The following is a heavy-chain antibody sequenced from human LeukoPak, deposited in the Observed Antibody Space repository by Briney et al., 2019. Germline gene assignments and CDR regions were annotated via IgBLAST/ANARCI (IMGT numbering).Heavy chain of an antibody. D-gene: IGHD3-10*01. CDR1: GYTFTSCA. V-gene: IGHV1-3*04. Sequence: ASVKVSCKASGYTFTSCAIHWVRQALGQRLEWMGWINTGNGNTKYSQKFQGRVTITRDTSASTAYMELSSLRSEDTAAYYCARVGGGYYGALDYWGQGTLVTVSS. CDR2: INTGNGNT. J-gene: IGHJ4*02. CDR3: ARVGGGYYGALDY.